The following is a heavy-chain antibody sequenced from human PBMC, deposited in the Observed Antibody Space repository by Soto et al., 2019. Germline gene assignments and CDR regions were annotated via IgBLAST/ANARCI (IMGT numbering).Heavy chain of an antibody. J-gene: IGHJ4*02. CDR2: INAGNGNT. D-gene: IGHD5-18*01. CDR3: ARSIQLWQPLYYFDY. CDR1: GYTFTSYA. Sequence: ASVKVSCKASGYTFTSYAMHWVRQAPGQRLEWMGWINAGNGNTKYSQKFQGRVTITRDTSANTAYMELSSLRSEDTAVYYCARSIQLWQPLYYFDYWGQGTLVTVSS. V-gene: IGHV1-3*01.